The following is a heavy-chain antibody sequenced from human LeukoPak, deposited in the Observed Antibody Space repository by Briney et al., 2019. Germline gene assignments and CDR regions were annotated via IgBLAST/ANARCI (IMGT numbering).Heavy chain of an antibody. CDR1: GFTFGDYA. Sequence: GGSLRLSCTASGFTFGDYAMSWVRQAPGKGLEWVANINLDGGQKYYVDSVKGRFTISRDNAKNSLYLEMDSLRAEDMAVYYCAREIIGATVLFDYWGQGTLVTVSS. CDR2: INLDGGQK. CDR3: AREIIGATVLFDY. V-gene: IGHV3-7*01. D-gene: IGHD4-11*01. J-gene: IGHJ4*02.